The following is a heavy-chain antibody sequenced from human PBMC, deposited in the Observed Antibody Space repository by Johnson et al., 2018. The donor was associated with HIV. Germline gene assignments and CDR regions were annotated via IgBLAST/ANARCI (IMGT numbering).Heavy chain of an antibody. CDR2: IQEDGSQK. V-gene: IGHV3-7*05. CDR3: AKDTVVTRAFDI. D-gene: IGHD2-21*02. CDR1: GFTFSSYY. J-gene: IGHJ3*02. Sequence: VQVVESGGGVVQPGRSLRLSCAASGFTFSSYYMSWVRQAPGKGLEWVANIQEDGSQKYYVDSVKGRLTISRENAKDTLYLQMNSLRAEYTAVYYCAKDTVVTRAFDIWGQVTMVTVSS.